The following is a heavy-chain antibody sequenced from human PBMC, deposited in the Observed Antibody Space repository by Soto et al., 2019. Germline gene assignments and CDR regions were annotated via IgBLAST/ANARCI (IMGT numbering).Heavy chain of an antibody. J-gene: IGHJ6*02. CDR1: GFSISRGYY. D-gene: IGHD3-22*01. Sequence: SETMSLTGALAGFSISRGYYWIWISPPQGKGLEWIANVYHTGTTYYNPSLKSRVSMSVDTSQNQFSLILASVTAADTAVYYCARALVTDYNSRDYHYYFAMDVWGQGTSVTVPS. CDR2: VYHTGTT. V-gene: IGHV4-38-2*01. CDR3: ARALVTDYNSRDYHYYFAMDV.